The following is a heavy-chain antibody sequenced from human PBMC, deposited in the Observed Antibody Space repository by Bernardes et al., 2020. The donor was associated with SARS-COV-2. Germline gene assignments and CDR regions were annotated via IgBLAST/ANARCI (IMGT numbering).Heavy chain of an antibody. CDR2: TYSSGNT. CDR3: ARVYGSGSYYYYFDY. Sequence: SESLSLTCTVSGGSISRNTFHWGWIRQPPGKGLEWIGSTYSSGNTHYNQSLKSRVTISVNTSKNQFSLNLSSVTAADTAVYYCARVYGSGSYYYYFDYWGQGTLVTVSS. CDR1: GGSISRNTFH. D-gene: IGHD3-10*01. J-gene: IGHJ4*02. V-gene: IGHV4-39*01.